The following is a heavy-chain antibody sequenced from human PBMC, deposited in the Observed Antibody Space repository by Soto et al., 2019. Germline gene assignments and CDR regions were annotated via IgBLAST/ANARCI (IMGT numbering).Heavy chain of an antibody. CDR3: ARGGQWEPLDY. CDR1: GYTFTSYG. Sequence: QVQLVQSGAEVKKPGASVKVSCKASGYTFTSYGISWVRQAPGQGREWMGWISAYNGNTNYAPKLQGRGTMTTYISTSTAPMERRSLKSDETAVYYCARGGQWEPLDYRGQGTLVTVSS. V-gene: IGHV1-18*01. J-gene: IGHJ4*02. D-gene: IGHD1-26*01. CDR2: ISAYNGNT.